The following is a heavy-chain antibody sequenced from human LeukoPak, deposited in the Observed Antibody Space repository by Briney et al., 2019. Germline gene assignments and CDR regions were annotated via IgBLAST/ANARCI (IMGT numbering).Heavy chain of an antibody. Sequence: SETLSLTCTVSGGSISSSGYYWGWIRQPPGKGLEWIGTVYCSGSTYYNPTLNSRVTVSIDTSTNQFSLELSSVTAADIAVYYWARQFFWSGYSHASYIWGEGRMGTVSS. CDR1: GGSISSSGYY. CDR3: ARQFFWSGYSHASYI. J-gene: IGHJ3*02. D-gene: IGHD3-3*01. CDR2: VYCSGST. V-gene: IGHV4-39*01.